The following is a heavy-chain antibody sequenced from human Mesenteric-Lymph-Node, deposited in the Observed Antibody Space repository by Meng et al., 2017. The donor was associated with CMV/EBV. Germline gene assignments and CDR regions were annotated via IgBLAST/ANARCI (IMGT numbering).Heavy chain of an antibody. CDR1: GFTFSRNA. Sequence: GGSLRLSCAASGFTFSRNAMHWVRKAPGKGLEWLAVTSNDGNNKYYAESVKGRFTISRDNSKNTLFLQMNSLRLEDTAVYYCARDSSSSGWYGYSDLWGQGTLVTVSS. CDR2: TSNDGNNK. J-gene: IGHJ4*02. V-gene: IGHV3-30-3*01. D-gene: IGHD6-19*01. CDR3: ARDSSSSGWYGYSDL.